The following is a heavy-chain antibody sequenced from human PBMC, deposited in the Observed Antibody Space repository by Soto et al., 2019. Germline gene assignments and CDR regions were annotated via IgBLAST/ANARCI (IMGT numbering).Heavy chain of an antibody. J-gene: IGHJ5*02. Sequence: GESLKISCKGSGYSFTSYWIGWVRQMPGKGLEWMGIIYPGDSDTRYSPSFQGQVTISADKSISTAYLQWSSLKASDTAMYYCARGSVVPAAYNSNWFDPWGQGTLVTVSS. V-gene: IGHV5-51*01. CDR1: GYSFTSYW. D-gene: IGHD2-2*01. CDR2: IYPGDSDT. CDR3: ARGSVVPAAYNSNWFDP.